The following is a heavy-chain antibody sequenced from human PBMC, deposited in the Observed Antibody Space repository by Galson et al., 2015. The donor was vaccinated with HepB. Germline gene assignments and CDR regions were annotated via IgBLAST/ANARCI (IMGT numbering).Heavy chain of an antibody. CDR3: AREGVSSFLWFDP. CDR1: GFTFSSYW. CDR2: IKQDGSEK. D-gene: IGHD6-13*01. J-gene: IGHJ5*02. V-gene: IGHV3-7*01. Sequence: SLRLSCAASGFTFSSYWMSWVRQAPGKGLEWVANIKQDGSEKYYVDSVKGRFTISRDNAKNSLYLQMNSLRAEDTAVYYCAREGVSSFLWFDPWGQGTLVTVSS.